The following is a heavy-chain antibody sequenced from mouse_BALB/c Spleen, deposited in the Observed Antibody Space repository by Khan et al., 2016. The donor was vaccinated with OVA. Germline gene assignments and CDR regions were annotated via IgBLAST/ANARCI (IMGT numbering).Heavy chain of an antibody. CDR2: INTYTGEP. CDR3: ARANGNYWFAY. D-gene: IGHD2-1*01. Sequence: QIQLVQSGPELKKPGETVKISCKASGYTFTNYGMNWVKQAPGKGLKWMGWINTYTGEPTYADAFKGRFAFSLETSASTAYLQINNLKNEDTATYFCARANGNYWFAYWGQGTLVTVSA. J-gene: IGHJ3*01. V-gene: IGHV9-3-1*01. CDR1: GYTFTNYG.